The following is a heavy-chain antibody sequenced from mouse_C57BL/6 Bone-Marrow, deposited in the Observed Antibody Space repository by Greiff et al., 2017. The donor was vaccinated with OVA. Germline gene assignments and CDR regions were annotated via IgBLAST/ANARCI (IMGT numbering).Heavy chain of an antibody. V-gene: IGHV5-4*01. CDR3: AREPYGNPNWYFDV. CDR1: GFTFSSYA. Sequence: DVKLVESGGGLVKPGGSLKLSCAASGFTFSSYAMSWVRQTPEKRLEWVATISDGGSYTYYPDNVKGRFTISRDNAKNNLYLQMSHLKSDDTAMYYCAREPYGNPNWYFDVWGTGTTVTVSS. CDR2: ISDGGSYT. D-gene: IGHD2-1*01. J-gene: IGHJ1*03.